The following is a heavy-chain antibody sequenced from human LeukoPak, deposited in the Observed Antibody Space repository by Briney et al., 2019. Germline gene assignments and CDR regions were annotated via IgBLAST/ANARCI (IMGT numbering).Heavy chain of an antibody. Sequence: GESLKISCTGSGSSFTSYWIGWVRPTTRKGLERTGIIYPRDSGTRYSPSSQVKVTISADNAISTAYLRWSSQKASVSAMYYCARRTYYDSSGYYVDYWGQGTLVTVSS. CDR3: ARRTYYDSSGYYVDY. CDR2: IYPRDSGT. CDR1: GSSFTSYW. V-gene: IGHV5-51*01. D-gene: IGHD3-22*01. J-gene: IGHJ4*02.